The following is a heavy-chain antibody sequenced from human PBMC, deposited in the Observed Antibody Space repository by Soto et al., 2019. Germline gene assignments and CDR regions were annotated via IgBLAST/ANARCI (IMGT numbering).Heavy chain of an antibody. J-gene: IGHJ3*02. CDR2: IYPGDSDT. CDR3: ARRRFYDSSGFYAFDI. Sequence: GESLKISCKGSGYSFTSYWIGWVRQMPGKGLEWMGIIYPGDSDTRYSPSFQGQVTISAVKSISTAYLQWSSLKASDTAMYYCARRRFYDSSGFYAFDIWGQGTMVTVSS. V-gene: IGHV5-51*01. D-gene: IGHD3-22*01. CDR1: GYSFTSYW.